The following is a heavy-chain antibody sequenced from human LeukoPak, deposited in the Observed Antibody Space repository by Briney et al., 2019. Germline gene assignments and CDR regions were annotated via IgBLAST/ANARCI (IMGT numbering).Heavy chain of an antibody. D-gene: IGHD6-19*01. J-gene: IGHJ4*02. CDR1: GYTFTSSD. CDR3: ARDVSRGWFRFY. V-gene: IGHV1-8*02. CDR2: INPASGNT. Sequence: ASVRVSCKASGYTFTSSDINWVRQAPGQGFEWMGWINPASGNTGYAQKFQGRVTLTRNTSITTAYMELTGLDSDDTAVYYCARDVSRGWFRFYWGQGTLVTVSS.